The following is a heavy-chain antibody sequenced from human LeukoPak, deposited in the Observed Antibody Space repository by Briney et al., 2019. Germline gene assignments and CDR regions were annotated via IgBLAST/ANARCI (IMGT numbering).Heavy chain of an antibody. CDR1: GFTFSSYS. Sequence: PGGSLRLSCAASGFTFSSYSMNWVRQAPGKGLEWVSSISSSSSYIYYADSVKGRFTISRDNAKNSLYLQMNRLRAEDTAVYYCARDPPTHYYDSSGYCDYWGQGTLVTVSS. V-gene: IGHV3-21*01. CDR2: ISSSSSYI. D-gene: IGHD3-22*01. CDR3: ARDPPTHYYDSSGYCDY. J-gene: IGHJ4*02.